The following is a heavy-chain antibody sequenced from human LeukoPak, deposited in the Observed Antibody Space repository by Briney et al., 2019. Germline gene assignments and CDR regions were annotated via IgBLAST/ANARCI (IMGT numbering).Heavy chain of an antibody. CDR1: GFTFSSYA. Sequence: GGSLRLSCAASGFTFSSYAMHWVRQAPGKGLEGVAVISYDGSNKYYADSVKGRFTISRDNSKNTLYLQMNSLRAEDTAVYYCARDLIYYDSSGYYLFDYWGQGTLVTVSS. J-gene: IGHJ4*02. CDR3: ARDLIYYDSSGYYLFDY. CDR2: ISYDGSNK. V-gene: IGHV3-30-3*01. D-gene: IGHD3-22*01.